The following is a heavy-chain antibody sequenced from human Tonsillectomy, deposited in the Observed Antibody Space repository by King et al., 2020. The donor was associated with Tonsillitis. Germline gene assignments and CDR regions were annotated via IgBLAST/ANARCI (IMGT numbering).Heavy chain of an antibody. CDR2: INSDGSST. D-gene: IGHD3-22*01. Sequence: VQLVESGGGLVQPGGSLRLSCAASGFTFSSYWMHWVRQAPGKGLVWVSRINSDGSSTSYADSVKGRFTISRDNAKNTLYLQMNSLRAEYTAVYYCARDTYYYDSSGYYYPPDAFDIWGQGTMSPSLQ. CDR1: GFTFSSYW. J-gene: IGHJ3*02. CDR3: ARDTYYYDSSGYYYPPDAFDI. V-gene: IGHV3-74*01.